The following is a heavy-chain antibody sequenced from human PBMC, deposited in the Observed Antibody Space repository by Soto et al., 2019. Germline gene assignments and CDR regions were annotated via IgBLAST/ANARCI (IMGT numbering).Heavy chain of an antibody. D-gene: IGHD3-22*01. CDR3: ARRDYYASSGYPRAFDI. Sequence: SVKVSCKASGYTFTSDDISWVRQAPGQGLEWMGGIIPIFGTANYAQKFQGRGTITADESTTTAYMELSSLRSEDTAVYYCARRDYYASSGYPRAFDIWGQGTMVTVSS. V-gene: IGHV1-69*13. CDR1: GYTFTSDD. CDR2: IIPIFGTA. J-gene: IGHJ3*02.